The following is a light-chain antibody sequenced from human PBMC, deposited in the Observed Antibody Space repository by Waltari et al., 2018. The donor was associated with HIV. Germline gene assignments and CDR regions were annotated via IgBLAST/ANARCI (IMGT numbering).Light chain of an antibody. CDR3: QVWDSTSDRVL. CDR1: NIERKS. CDR2: YDS. V-gene: IGLV3-21*04. J-gene: IGLJ3*02. Sequence: SSELTQPPSVSVAPGKTATITCGGNNIERKSVHRYQQKPGQAPVLVISYDSDRPSGIAERFSGSNSGNTATLTIRRVGDGDEADYYCQVWDSTSDRVLFGGGNKLTVL.